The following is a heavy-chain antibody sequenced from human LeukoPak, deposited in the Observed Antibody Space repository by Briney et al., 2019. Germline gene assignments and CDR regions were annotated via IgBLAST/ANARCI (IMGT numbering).Heavy chain of an antibody. CDR1: GFTVSSNY. J-gene: IGHJ2*01. Sequence: PGGSLRLSCAASGFTVSSNYMNWVRQAPGRGPEWVSVIYKAGNTFYADYAKGRFTMSRDKSKNTLYLQMNSLRAEDTAVYYCARVLLDTNVDQYCYYDLWGRGTLVTVSS. D-gene: IGHD2-8*01. CDR3: ARVLLDTNVDQYCYYDL. CDR2: IYKAGNT. V-gene: IGHV3-53*01.